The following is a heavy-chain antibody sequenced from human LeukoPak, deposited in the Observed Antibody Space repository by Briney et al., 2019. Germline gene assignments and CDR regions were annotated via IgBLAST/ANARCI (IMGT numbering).Heavy chain of an antibody. CDR2: ISYDGSNK. D-gene: IGHD2-2*01. V-gene: IGHV3-30-3*01. Sequence: GGSLRLSCAASGFTFSSYAMHWVRQAPGKGLEWVAVISYDGSNKYYADSVKGRFTISRDNSKNTLYLQMNILRAEDTAGYYCAKAPKTIGYCRSNSWSQGKDVWGQGTQVTGS. J-gene: IGHJ6*02. CDR3: AKAPKTIGYCRSNSWSQGKDV. CDR1: GFTFSSYA.